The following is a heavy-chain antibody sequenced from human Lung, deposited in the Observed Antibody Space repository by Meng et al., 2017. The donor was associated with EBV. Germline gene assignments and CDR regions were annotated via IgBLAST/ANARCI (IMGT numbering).Heavy chain of an antibody. CDR2: INRSGST. CDR3: ARLYRGGWYL. CDR1: GGPFSTFY. D-gene: IGHD6-19*01. J-gene: IGHJ4*02. Sequence: VQLQQWGAGRFKLSESLSLTCAVYGGPFSTFYWSWIRQPPGKGLEWIGEINRSGSTNYNPSLKSRLTVSMDTSKNQFSLKLSSVTAADTAVYYCARLYRGGWYLWGRGTLVTVSS. V-gene: IGHV4-34*01.